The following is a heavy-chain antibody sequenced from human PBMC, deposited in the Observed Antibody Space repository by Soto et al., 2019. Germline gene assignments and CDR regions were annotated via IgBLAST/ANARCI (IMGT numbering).Heavy chain of an antibody. CDR2: ISTYNENT. V-gene: IGHV1-18*04. D-gene: IGHD2-15*01. Sequence: ASVKVSCKASGYTFTGYYVHWVRQAPGQGLEWMGWISTYNENTKYAQNLKGRVAMTTGTSTSTAYMELGSLTSDDTAVYYCAREGFCSSGSCALYSHDYFGMDVWGQGTTVTVSS. J-gene: IGHJ6*02. CDR3: AREGFCSSGSCALYSHDYFGMDV. CDR1: GYTFTGYY.